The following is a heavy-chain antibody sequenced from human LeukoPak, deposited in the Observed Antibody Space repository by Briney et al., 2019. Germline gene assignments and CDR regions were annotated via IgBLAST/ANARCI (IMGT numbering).Heavy chain of an antibody. CDR2: IHYSGST. CDR3: ARHIVVVPAAIGPNWFDP. V-gene: IGHV4-59*01. J-gene: IGHJ5*02. D-gene: IGHD2-2*02. CDR1: GGSISSYY. Sequence: SETLSLTCTVSGGSISSYYWGWIRQPPGKGLEWIGHIHYSGSTNYNPSLKSRVTMSIDTSKNQFSLKLGSVTAADTAVYYCARHIVVVPAAIGPNWFDPWGQGTLVTVSS.